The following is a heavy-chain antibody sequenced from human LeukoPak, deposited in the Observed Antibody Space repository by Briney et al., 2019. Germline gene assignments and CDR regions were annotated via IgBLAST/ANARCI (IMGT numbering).Heavy chain of an antibody. CDR3: ARARGYSYGYPDY. CDR1: GYSISGGYY. D-gene: IGHD5-18*01. V-gene: IGHV4-38-2*02. CDR2: IYHSGST. Sequence: SETLSLTCTVSGYSISGGYYWGWIRQPPGKGLEWIGSIYHSGSTYYNPSLKSRVTISVDTSKNQFSLKLSSVTAADTAVYYCARARGYSYGYPDYWGQGTLVTVSS. J-gene: IGHJ4*02.